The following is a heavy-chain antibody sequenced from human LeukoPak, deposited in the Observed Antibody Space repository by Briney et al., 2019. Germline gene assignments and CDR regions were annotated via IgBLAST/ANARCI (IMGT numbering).Heavy chain of an antibody. J-gene: IGHJ4*02. CDR1: GFNFSSYA. D-gene: IGHD1-26*01. Sequence: PGGSLRLSCAASGFNFSSYAMSWVRQAPGKGLEWVSAISGSGGSTYYADSVKGRFTISRDNSKNTLYLQMDSLRAEDTAVYYCAKDVIAEWELLGYWGQGTLVTVSS. CDR2: ISGSGGST. V-gene: IGHV3-23*01. CDR3: AKDVIAEWELLGY.